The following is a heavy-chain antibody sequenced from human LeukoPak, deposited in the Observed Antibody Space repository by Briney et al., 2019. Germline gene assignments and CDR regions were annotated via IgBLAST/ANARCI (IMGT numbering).Heavy chain of an antibody. V-gene: IGHV3-53*01. CDR1: GFTFSSYA. CDR2: FYVGGST. CDR3: ATSHR. J-gene: IGHJ4*02. Sequence: GGSLRLSCAASGFTFSSYAMSWVRQAPGKGLEWVSIFYVGGSTYYADSVKGRFTISRDSSKNTLYLQMNSLRAEDTAVYYCATSHRWGQGTLVTVSS.